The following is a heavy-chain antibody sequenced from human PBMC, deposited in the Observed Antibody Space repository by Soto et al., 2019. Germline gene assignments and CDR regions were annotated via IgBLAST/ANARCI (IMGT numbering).Heavy chain of an antibody. J-gene: IGHJ4*02. V-gene: IGHV2-5*02. Sequence: QITLKESGPTLVKPTQTLTLTCTFSGFSLSSTRVAVAWIRQPPGKALEWLALIYWDDAKRYSPFLKSRLTITKDTSKNQVVLTMTNMDPVDTATYYCAHSVVAGLGYYFDYWGQGTLVTVSS. D-gene: IGHD6-19*01. CDR1: GFSLSSTRVA. CDR3: AHSVVAGLGYYFDY. CDR2: IYWDDAK.